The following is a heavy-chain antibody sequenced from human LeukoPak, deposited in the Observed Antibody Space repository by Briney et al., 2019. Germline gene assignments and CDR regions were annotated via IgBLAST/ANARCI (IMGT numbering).Heavy chain of an antibody. CDR1: GYSISSGFS. CDR3: ARFDFVWGGSNGMGAFDI. CDR2: IHHSGST. J-gene: IGHJ3*02. Sequence: PSETLSLTCAVSGYSISSGFSWDWIRQPPGKGLEWIGSIHHSGSTNYNPSLKSRVIISRDTSKNLFSLKMSSVTAADTAVYYCARFDFVWGGSNGMGAFDIWGQGTTVTVST. V-gene: IGHV4-38-2*01. D-gene: IGHD3-16*01.